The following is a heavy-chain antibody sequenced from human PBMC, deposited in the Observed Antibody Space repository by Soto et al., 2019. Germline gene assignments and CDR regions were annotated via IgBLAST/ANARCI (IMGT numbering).Heavy chain of an antibody. CDR2: IIPILGIA. Sequence: QVQLVQSGAEVKKPGSSVKVSCKASGGTFSSYTISWVRQAPGQGLEWMGRIIPILGIANYAQKFQGRVTITADKATSTAYMELISRRSEDTSVYYCAREEYYYGSGAFFDYWGQGTLVTVSS. CDR3: AREEYYYGSGAFFDY. V-gene: IGHV1-69*08. CDR1: GGTFSSYT. D-gene: IGHD3-10*01. J-gene: IGHJ4*02.